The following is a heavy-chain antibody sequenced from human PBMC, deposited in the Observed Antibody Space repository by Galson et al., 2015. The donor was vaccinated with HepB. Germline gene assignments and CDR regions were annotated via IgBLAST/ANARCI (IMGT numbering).Heavy chain of an antibody. V-gene: IGHV1-2*06. CDR1: GYTFTGYY. D-gene: IGHD6-13*01. J-gene: IGHJ4*02. CDR3: GVRRVEKQLALGY. Sequence: SVKVSCKASGYTFTGYYMHWVRQAPGQGLEWMGRINTNSGGTNYAQKFQGRVTMTRDTSISTAYMELSRVSSDDTAVYYLGVRRVEKQLALGYWGQGTLVTVSS. CDR2: INTNSGGT.